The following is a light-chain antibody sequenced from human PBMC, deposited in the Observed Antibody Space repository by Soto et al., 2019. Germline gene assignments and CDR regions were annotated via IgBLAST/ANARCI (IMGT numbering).Light chain of an antibody. CDR3: QQYNNWET. J-gene: IGKJ1*01. V-gene: IGKV3-15*01. CDR1: QSVSSN. Sequence: EIVMTQSPATLSVSPGERATLSCRASQSVSSNLAWYQQTPGQAPRLLIYGASTRATGIPARFSGSGSGTEFPLTNSSLQGEDLAVYHCQQYNNWETFGQGTKVEIK. CDR2: GAS.